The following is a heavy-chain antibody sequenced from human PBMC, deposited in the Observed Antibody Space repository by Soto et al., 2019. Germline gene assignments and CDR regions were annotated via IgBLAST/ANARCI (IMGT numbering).Heavy chain of an antibody. Sequence: EVQLVESGGGVVRPGGSLRLSCAASGFTFDDYGMSWVRQAPGKGLEWVSGINWNGGSTGYADSVKGRFTISRDNAKNSLYLQMNSLRAEDTALYYCARDIYDSSGYFSRPPDYWGQGTLVTVSS. CDR1: GFTFDDYG. J-gene: IGHJ4*02. D-gene: IGHD3-22*01. CDR2: INWNGGST. CDR3: ARDIYDSSGYFSRPPDY. V-gene: IGHV3-20*04.